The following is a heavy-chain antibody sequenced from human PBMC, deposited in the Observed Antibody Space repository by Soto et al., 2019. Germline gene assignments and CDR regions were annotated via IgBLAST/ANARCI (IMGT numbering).Heavy chain of an antibody. J-gene: IGHJ5*02. Sequence: PGGSLRLSCAASGFTFSSYAMSWVRQAPGKGLEWVSAISGSGGSTYYADSVKGRFTISRDNSKNTLYLQMNSLRAEDTAVYYCAKSPQSIGRPDWFDPWGQGTLVTVSS. D-gene: IGHD6-6*01. CDR3: AKSPQSIGRPDWFDP. CDR1: GFTFSSYA. CDR2: ISGSGGST. V-gene: IGHV3-23*01.